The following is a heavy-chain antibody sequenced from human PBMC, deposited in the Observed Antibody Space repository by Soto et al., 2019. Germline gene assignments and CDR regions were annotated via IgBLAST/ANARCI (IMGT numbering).Heavy chain of an antibody. CDR2: ISYDGSNK. Sequence: PGGSLRLSCAASGFTFSSYGMHWVRQAPGKGLEWVAVISYDGSNKYYADSVKGRFTISRDNSKNTLYLQMNSLRAEDTAVYYCAKDHPKAGPFDYWGQGTLVTVSS. V-gene: IGHV3-30*18. D-gene: IGHD6-19*01. CDR1: GFTFSSYG. J-gene: IGHJ4*02. CDR3: AKDHPKAGPFDY.